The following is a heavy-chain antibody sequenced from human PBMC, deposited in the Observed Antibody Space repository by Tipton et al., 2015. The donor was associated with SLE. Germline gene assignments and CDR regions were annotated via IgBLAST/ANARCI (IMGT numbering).Heavy chain of an antibody. D-gene: IGHD5-12*01. V-gene: IGHV4-34*01. CDR2: INHSGST. CDR1: GGSFSGYY. Sequence: GSLKLSCAVYGGSFSGYYWSWIRQPPGKGLEWIGEINHSGSTNYNPSLKSRVTISVDTSKNQFSLKLSSVTAADTAVYYCARTIVATIRGGWFDPWGQGTLVTVSS. CDR3: ARTIVATIRGGWFDP. J-gene: IGHJ5*02.